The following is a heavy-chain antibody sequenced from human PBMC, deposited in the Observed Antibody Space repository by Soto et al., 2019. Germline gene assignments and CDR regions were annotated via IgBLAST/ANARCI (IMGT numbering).Heavy chain of an antibody. D-gene: IGHD6-13*01. Sequence: ASVKVSCKASGYTFTSYGISWVRQAPGQGLEWMGWISAYNGNTNYAQKLQGRVTMTTDTSTSTAYMGLGSLRSDDTAVYYCARGRVRQQLALTRGYYYYGMDVWGQGTTVTVSS. CDR2: ISAYNGNT. CDR1: GYTFTSYG. J-gene: IGHJ6*02. CDR3: ARGRVRQQLALTRGYYYYGMDV. V-gene: IGHV1-18*01.